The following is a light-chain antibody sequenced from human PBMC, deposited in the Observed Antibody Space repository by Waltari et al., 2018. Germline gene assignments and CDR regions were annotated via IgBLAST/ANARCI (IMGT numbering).Light chain of an antibody. Sequence: SALTQPRSVSGSPGPSVTIPCTGTTNDLGSYSYVPWDQQHPGKAPKLIILDVTKRPSGVPDRLSGSKSGNTASLTISGLRAEDEAEYYCCSYAGSYTWVFGGGTKLTVV. CDR2: DVT. CDR3: CSYAGSYTWV. V-gene: IGLV2-11*01. J-gene: IGLJ3*02. CDR1: TNDLGSYSY.